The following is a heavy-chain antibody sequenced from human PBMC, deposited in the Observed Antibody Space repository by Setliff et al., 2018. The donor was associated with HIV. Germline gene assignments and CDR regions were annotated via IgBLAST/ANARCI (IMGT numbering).Heavy chain of an antibody. CDR1: GFTFSSAW. V-gene: IGHV3-7*01. CDR3: AKDLGVSYYNFWSNYYGLDV. Sequence: GSLRLSCAASGFTFSSAWMGWVRQAPAKGLEWVANIGPDGSNKYYADSVKGRFTLSRDNSKNTLYLQMSSLRAEDTAVYYCAKDLGVSYYNFWSNYYGLDVWGQGTTVTVSS. J-gene: IGHJ6*02. D-gene: IGHD3-3*01. CDR2: IGPDGSNK.